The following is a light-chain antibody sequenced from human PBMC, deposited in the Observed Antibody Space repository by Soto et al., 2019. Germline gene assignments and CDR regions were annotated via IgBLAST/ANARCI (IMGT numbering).Light chain of an antibody. CDR1: QSVSSSY. J-gene: IGKJ1*01. CDR2: GTS. V-gene: IGKV3-20*01. Sequence: IVFTQSPSTLSLTPGERATLSCRASQSVSSSYLAWYQQKPGQAPRLLIYGTSSRATGIPDRFSGSGSGTDFSLTISILEPEDFAVYYCHQYVSSPTTLGHGTKV. CDR3: HQYVSSPTT.